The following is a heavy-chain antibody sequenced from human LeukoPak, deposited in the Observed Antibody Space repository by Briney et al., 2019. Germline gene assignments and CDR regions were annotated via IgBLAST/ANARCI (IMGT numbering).Heavy chain of an antibody. CDR2: INHSGST. D-gene: IGHD6-13*01. Sequence: SETLSLTCAVYGGSFSGYYWSWIRQPPGKGLEWIGEINHSGSTNYNPSLKSRVTISVDTSKNQFSLKLSSVTAADTAVYYCARGQRGSSWSNWFDPWGQGTLVTVSS. CDR3: ARGQRGSSWSNWFDP. CDR1: GGSFSGYY. V-gene: IGHV4-34*01. J-gene: IGHJ5*02.